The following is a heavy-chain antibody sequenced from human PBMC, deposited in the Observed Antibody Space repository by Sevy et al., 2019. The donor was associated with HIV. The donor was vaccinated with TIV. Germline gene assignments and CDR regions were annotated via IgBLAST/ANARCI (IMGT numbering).Heavy chain of an antibody. V-gene: IGHV1-18*01. Sequence: ASVKVSCKTSGYTFTNYRIFWVRQAPGQGPESMGWISPHNGDTRYAQKFQGRVTLITDTSTTTASMELRSLRSDDSALYYCARAYCSGGRCYSLAYWGQGTLVTVSS. CDR3: ARAYCSGGRCYSLAY. CDR1: GYTFTNYR. J-gene: IGHJ4*02. CDR2: ISPHNGDT. D-gene: IGHD2-15*01.